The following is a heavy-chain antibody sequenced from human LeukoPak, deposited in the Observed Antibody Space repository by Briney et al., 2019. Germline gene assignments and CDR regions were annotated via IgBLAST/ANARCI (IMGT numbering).Heavy chain of an antibody. CDR1: GGSFSGYY. J-gene: IGHJ4*02. CDR3: ARDNFPASVGATE. CDR2: INHSGST. V-gene: IGHV4-34*01. Sequence: PSETLSLTCAVYGGSFSGYYWSWIRQPPGKGLEWIGEINHSGSTNYNPSLKSRVTISVDTSKNQFSLKLSSVTAADTAVYYCARDNFPASVGATEWGQGTLVTVSS. D-gene: IGHD1-26*01.